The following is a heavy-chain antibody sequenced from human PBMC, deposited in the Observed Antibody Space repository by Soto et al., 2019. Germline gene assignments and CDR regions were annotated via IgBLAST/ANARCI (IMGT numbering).Heavy chain of an antibody. CDR2: IYPGDSDT. V-gene: IGHV5-51*01. D-gene: IGHD6-13*01. CDR1: GYSFTSYW. Sequence: PGESLKISCKGSGYSFTSYWIGWVRQMPGKGLEWMGIIYPGDSDTRYSPSFQGQVTISADKSISTAYLQWSSLKASDTAMYYCARHDSSSRGYYYYYGMEVWGQGTTVTVSS. J-gene: IGHJ6*02. CDR3: ARHDSSSRGYYYYYGMEV.